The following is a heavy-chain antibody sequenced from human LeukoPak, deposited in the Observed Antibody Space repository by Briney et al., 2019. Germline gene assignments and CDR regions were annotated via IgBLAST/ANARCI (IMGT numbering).Heavy chain of an antibody. D-gene: IGHD2-21*02. V-gene: IGHV1-69*13. CDR1: GYTFTSYD. J-gene: IGHJ5*02. Sequence: SVKVSCKASGYTFTSYDISWVRQAPGQGLEWMGGIIPIFGTANYAQKFQGRVTITADESTSTAYMELSSLRSEDTAVYYCARLAYCGGDCRNWFDPWGQGTLVTVSS. CDR3: ARLAYCGGDCRNWFDP. CDR2: IIPIFGTA.